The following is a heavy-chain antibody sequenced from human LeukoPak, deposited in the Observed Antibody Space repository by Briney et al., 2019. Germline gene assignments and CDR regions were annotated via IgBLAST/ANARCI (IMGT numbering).Heavy chain of an antibody. Sequence: PSQTLSLTCTVSGGSISSGSYYWSWIRQPAGKGLEWIGRIYTSGSTNYNPSLKSRVTISVDTSKNQFSLKLSSVTAADTAVYYCARQSPSFDYWGQGTLVTVSS. J-gene: IGHJ4*02. CDR1: GGSISSGSYY. V-gene: IGHV4-61*02. CDR2: IYTSGST. CDR3: ARQSPSFDY.